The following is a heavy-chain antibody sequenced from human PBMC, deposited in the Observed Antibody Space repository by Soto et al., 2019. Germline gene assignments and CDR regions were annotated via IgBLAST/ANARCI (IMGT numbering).Heavy chain of an antibody. J-gene: IGHJ3*02. CDR1: GGSFSGYY. Sequence: QVQLQQWGAGLLKPSETLSLTCAVYGGSFSGYYWSWIRQPPGKGLEWIGEINHSGSTNYKPSLKSRVTISVDTSKNQFSLKLSSVTAADTAVYYCARGYRPLKRDAFDIWGQGTMVTVSS. CDR3: ARGYRPLKRDAFDI. CDR2: INHSGST. D-gene: IGHD4-4*01. V-gene: IGHV4-34*01.